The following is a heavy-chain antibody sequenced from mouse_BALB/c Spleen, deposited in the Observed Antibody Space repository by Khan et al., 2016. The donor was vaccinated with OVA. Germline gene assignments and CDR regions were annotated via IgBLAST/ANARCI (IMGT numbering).Heavy chain of an antibody. J-gene: IGHJ2*01. D-gene: IGHD2-5*01. CDR1: GFTFSSFG. CDR3: ARQYSNSFFEY. Sequence: EVQLVETGGDLVKPGGSLKLSCAASGFTFSSFGMSWIRQTPDKRLEWVATISSGGSYTYYPDIVKGRFTISRDNAKNTLYLQMSSLKSEDTAMYYCARQYSNSFFEYWGQGTTLTVSS. V-gene: IGHV5-6*01. CDR2: ISSGGSYT.